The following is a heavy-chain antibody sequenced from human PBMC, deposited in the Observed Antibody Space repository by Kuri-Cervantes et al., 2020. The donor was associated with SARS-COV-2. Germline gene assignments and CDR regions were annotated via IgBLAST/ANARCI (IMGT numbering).Heavy chain of an antibody. V-gene: IGHV4/OR15-8*01. CDR3: ARHEVLITFGGVIVSYFDY. J-gene: IGHJ4*02. Sequence: ESLKISCAVSGGSISSNNYWSWVRQSPGKGLEWIGQVYQNGATNYNPSLKSRVTISVDKSQNRFSLRLSSVTAADTAVYYCARHEVLITFGGVIVSYFDYWGQGTLVTVSS. CDR2: VYQNGAT. CDR1: GGSISSNNY. D-gene: IGHD3-16*02.